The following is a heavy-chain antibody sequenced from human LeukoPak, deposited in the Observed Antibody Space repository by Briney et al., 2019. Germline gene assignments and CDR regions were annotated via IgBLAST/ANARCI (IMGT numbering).Heavy chain of an antibody. V-gene: IGHV3-7*03. CDR1: GFTFSRHW. D-gene: IGHD1-1*01. CDR2: IKEDGSMR. J-gene: IGHJ4*02. Sequence: GGSLRLSCAASGFTFSRHWMDWVRQAPGKGLGSVANIKEDGSMREYLDSVKGRFTISRDNAKHSLYLEMNSLRVEDTAVYFCAKASWVSNADAVLWGQGTPVTVSS. CDR3: AKASWVSNADAVL.